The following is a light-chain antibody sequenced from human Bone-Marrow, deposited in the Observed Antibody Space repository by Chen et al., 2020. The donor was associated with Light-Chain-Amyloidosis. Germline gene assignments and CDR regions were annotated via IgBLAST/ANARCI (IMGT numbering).Light chain of an antibody. V-gene: IGLV3-25*03. CDR3: QSADSSGTYEVI. Sequence: SYELTQPPSVSVSPGQTARITCSGDDLPTKYAYWYQQKPGQAPVLGIHRDTERPSGISERFSGSSSGTIATLTISGVQAEDEADYHCQSADSSGTYEVIFGGGTKLTVL. CDR1: DLPTKY. J-gene: IGLJ2*01. CDR2: RDT.